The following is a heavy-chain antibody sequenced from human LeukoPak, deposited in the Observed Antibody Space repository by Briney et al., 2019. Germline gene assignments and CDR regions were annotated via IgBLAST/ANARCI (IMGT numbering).Heavy chain of an antibody. J-gene: IGHJ6*03. CDR2: ISPNSGGT. D-gene: IGHD5-12*01. CDR1: GYIFIVHY. Sequence: ASVRVSCKASGYIFIVHYIHWVRQAPGQGLEWMGWISPNSGGTNYAQTFQGRVTMTRDTSMSTVYMELSSLRPDDTAVYYCARDHSVATIGRGYDYYMDVWGKGTTVTVSS. CDR3: ARDHSVATIGRGYDYYMDV. V-gene: IGHV1-2*02.